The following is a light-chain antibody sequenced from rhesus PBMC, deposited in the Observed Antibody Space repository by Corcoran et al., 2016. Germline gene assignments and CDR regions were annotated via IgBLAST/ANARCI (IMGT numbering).Light chain of an antibody. CDR3: QQHDSSPLT. J-gene: IGKJ4*01. CDR2: WAS. V-gene: IGKV1-69*01. Sequence: DIQMTQSPSSLSVSVGDRVTITCRASQGISNWLAWYQQKPGKAPKLLIKWASNLETGVPSRFSGCGSGTDFTLTISSLHPEDIATYYCQQHDSSPLTFGGGTKVEIK. CDR1: QGISNW.